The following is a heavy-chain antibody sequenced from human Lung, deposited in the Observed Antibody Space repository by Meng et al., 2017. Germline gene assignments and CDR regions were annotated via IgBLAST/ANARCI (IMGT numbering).Heavy chain of an antibody. CDR2: MYTNNGNT. J-gene: IGHJ5*02. D-gene: IGHD4-17*01. CDR3: ARGDYGGWPDP. CDR1: GYPFTQDA. Sequence: QVQLVPAGAEVKKPGASVQVSCRTYGYPFTQDAVHWVRQAPGQRLEWMGWMYTNNGNTKSSQKFQGRVTMTRDTSASTAYMELSSLRSEDTAVYYCARGDYGGWPDPWGQGTLVTVSS. V-gene: IGHV1-3*04.